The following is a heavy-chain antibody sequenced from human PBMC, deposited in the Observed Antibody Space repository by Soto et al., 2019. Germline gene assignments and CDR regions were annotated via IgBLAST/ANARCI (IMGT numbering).Heavy chain of an antibody. CDR3: AAQPGGGGY. CDR2: IYSGGYT. V-gene: IGHV3-53*01. CDR1: GFTVSNNY. Sequence: EVQLVESGGGLIQPGGSLRLSCAVSGFTVSNNYMSWVRQAPGKGLEGVSVIYSGGYTAYGDSVKGRFTISRDNSKNTLFLQKNPRGPDDPAVYYWAAQPGGGGYWGQGTLVTVSS. J-gene: IGHJ4*02. D-gene: IGHD2-2*01.